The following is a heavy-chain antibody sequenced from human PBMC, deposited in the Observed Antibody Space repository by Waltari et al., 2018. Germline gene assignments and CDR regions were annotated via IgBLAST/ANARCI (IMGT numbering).Heavy chain of an antibody. Sequence: QLQLQESGPGLVKPSETLSLTCSVSGVSITSNRHYWGWIRQPPGQGLVWIGTMSYSGATYRSPSLESRVTVSRDTSKNQLSLKLVSVTAADTAVYYCATYIGASVGTAAFDVWGQGTMVTVSS. CDR3: ATYIGASVGTAAFDV. CDR1: GVSITSNRHY. D-gene: IGHD5-12*01. V-gene: IGHV4-39*01. J-gene: IGHJ3*01. CDR2: MSYSGAT.